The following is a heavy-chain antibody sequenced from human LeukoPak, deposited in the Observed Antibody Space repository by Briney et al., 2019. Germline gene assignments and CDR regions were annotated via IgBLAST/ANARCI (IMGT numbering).Heavy chain of an antibody. Sequence: RGESLKISCEASEDTFNNCWIAWVRQVPGKGLEWVGIIFPGDSDTRYSPSLQGHVTISADKSVSTAYLQWGSLKASDSAMYYCVRDRNGRYAFDIWGLGTRVTVSS. D-gene: IGHD1-14*01. CDR3: VRDRNGRYAFDI. CDR1: EDTFNNCW. CDR2: IFPGDSDT. V-gene: IGHV5-51*01. J-gene: IGHJ3*02.